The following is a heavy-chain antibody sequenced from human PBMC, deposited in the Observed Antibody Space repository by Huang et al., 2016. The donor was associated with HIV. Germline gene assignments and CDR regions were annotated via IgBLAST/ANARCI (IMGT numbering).Heavy chain of an antibody. CDR3: AKPYSGSSNQVFDY. D-gene: IGHD1-26*01. CDR1: GFPFSLYA. CDR2: IGASGEMK. Sequence: DVRLLESGGRLVQSGESLRLSCAASGFPFSLYAMSWVRQAQGKGGGWVAGIGASGEMKDYPDSGKGRLTISRDNSRSSLYLQMNSLGVEATAIYYCAKPYSGSSNQVFDYWGQGTMVTVSS. V-gene: IGHV3-23*01. J-gene: IGHJ4*02.